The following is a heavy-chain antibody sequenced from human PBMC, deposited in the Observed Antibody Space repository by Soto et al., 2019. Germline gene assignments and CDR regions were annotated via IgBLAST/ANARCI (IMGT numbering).Heavy chain of an antibody. Sequence: EVQLLESGGGLVQPGGSLRLSCAASGFTFSSYAMSWVRQAPGKGLEWVSAISGSGGSTYYADSVKGRFTISRDNPKNTLYVQMNSLRDEATAVYYCAKGGAGIAAVGTVPAGCNYWGQGTLVTVSS. J-gene: IGHJ4*02. D-gene: IGHD6-13*01. V-gene: IGHV3-23*01. CDR3: AKGGAGIAAVGTVPAGCNY. CDR2: ISGSGGST. CDR1: GFTFSSYA.